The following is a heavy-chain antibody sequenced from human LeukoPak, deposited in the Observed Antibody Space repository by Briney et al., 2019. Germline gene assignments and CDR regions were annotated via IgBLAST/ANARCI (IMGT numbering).Heavy chain of an antibody. CDR3: ARGVPGGGWYFEY. D-gene: IGHD2-15*01. Sequence: GASVNVSFKSSVYTLISYDINWVRQATGQGLEWMGWMNTNSGNTGYAQKFQGRVTMTRNTSISTAYMELSSLRSEDTAVYYCARGVPGGGWYFEYWGQGALVTVSS. J-gene: IGHJ4*02. V-gene: IGHV1-8*01. CDR2: MNTNSGNT. CDR1: VYTLISYD.